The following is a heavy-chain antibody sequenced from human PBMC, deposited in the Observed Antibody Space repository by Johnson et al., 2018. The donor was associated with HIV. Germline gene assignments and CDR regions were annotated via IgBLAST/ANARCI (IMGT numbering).Heavy chain of an antibody. CDR1: GFTFSSYA. V-gene: IGHV3-30-3*01. D-gene: IGHD1-1*01. Sequence: QVQLVESGGGWVKPGGSLRVSCAASGFTFSSYAMHWVRQAPGKGLEWVAVISYAGSNKYYADSVKGRFTISRDHSKNTLYLQMNSLRAEDTAVYYCARGFEQLDDAFDIWGQGTMVTVSS. J-gene: IGHJ3*02. CDR2: ISYAGSNK. CDR3: ARGFEQLDDAFDI.